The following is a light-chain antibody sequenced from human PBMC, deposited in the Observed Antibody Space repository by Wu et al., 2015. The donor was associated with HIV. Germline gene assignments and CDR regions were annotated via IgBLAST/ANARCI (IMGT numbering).Light chain of an antibody. Sequence: DIQLTQSPSFLSASIGDRVTITCRASYGISNYLAWYQQRPGKAPKVLIYAASTLQTGVPSRFSGSGSGTIFTLTINSLQPEDFATYYCQHLNSYPVTFGGGTKVDIK. CDR2: AAS. V-gene: IGKV1-9*01. J-gene: IGKJ4*01. CDR1: YGISNY. CDR3: QHLNSYPVT.